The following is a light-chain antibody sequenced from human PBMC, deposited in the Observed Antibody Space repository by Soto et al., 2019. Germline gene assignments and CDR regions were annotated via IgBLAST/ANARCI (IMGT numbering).Light chain of an antibody. CDR3: QQYGSSPWT. CDR2: GAS. V-gene: IGKV3-20*01. Sequence: EIGLTQSPGTLSSSPGERATLSCRASQSVGSNYLAWYQQRPGQPPRLLISGASNRATGIPETFSGSGSGTDFTLTISRLEPEDFAVYYCQQYGSSPWTFGQGTKVEV. CDR1: QSVGSNY. J-gene: IGKJ1*01.